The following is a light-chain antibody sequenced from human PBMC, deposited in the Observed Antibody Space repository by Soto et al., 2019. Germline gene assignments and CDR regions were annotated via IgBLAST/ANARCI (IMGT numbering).Light chain of an antibody. V-gene: IGKV1-5*03. J-gene: IGKJ1*01. CDR2: TAS. Sequence: DLQMTQSPSTLSASVGDRVTITCRASQSINTWLAWYQQKPGKAPRLLIYTASSLESGVPSRFSGSGSGTEFTLTISSLQPDDFATYYCQQHESYPRTFGQGTKVEIK. CDR1: QSINTW. CDR3: QQHESYPRT.